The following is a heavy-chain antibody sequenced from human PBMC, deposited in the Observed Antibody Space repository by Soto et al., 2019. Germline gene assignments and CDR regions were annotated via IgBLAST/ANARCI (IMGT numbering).Heavy chain of an antibody. CDR1: GGSFSGYY. J-gene: IGHJ6*02. D-gene: IGHD6-13*01. V-gene: IGHV4-34*01. Sequence: PSETLSLTCAVYGGSFSGYYWSWIRQPPGKGLEWIGEINHSGSTNYNPSLKSRVTISVDTSKNQFSLKLSSVTAADTAVYYCARVDIIAADGRLNYGMDVWGQGTTVTVSS. CDR3: ARVDIIAADGRLNYGMDV. CDR2: INHSGST.